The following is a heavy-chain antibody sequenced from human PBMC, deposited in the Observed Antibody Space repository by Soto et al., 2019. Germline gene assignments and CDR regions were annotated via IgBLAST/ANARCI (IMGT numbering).Heavy chain of an antibody. CDR3: ASGYWDPLPGY. D-gene: IGHD3-22*01. Sequence: TGGSLRLSCAASRFTSSTYWMHWVRQAPGKGLVWVSRINSDGSSTYYADSVKGRFTISRDNAKNTLYLQMNSLRAEDTAVYYCASGYWDPLPGYWGQGTLVTVSS. V-gene: IGHV3-74*01. CDR1: RFTSSTYW. CDR2: INSDGSST. J-gene: IGHJ4*02.